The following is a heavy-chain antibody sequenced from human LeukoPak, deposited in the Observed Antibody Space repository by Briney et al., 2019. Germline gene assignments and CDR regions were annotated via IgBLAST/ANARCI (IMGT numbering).Heavy chain of an antibody. V-gene: IGHV4-59*01. J-gene: IGHJ6*02. CDR1: GGSISSYY. CDR3: ARSSTTTKYYYHGMDV. Sequence: SETLSLTCTVSGGSISSYYWSWIRQPPGKGLEWIGYIYYSGSTNYNPSLKSRVTISVDTSKNQFSLKLSSVTAADTAVYYCARSSTTTKYYYHGMDVWGQGTTVTVSS. D-gene: IGHD2/OR15-2a*01. CDR2: IYYSGST.